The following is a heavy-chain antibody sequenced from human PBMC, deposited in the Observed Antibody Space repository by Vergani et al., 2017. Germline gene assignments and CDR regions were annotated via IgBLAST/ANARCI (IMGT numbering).Heavy chain of an antibody. V-gene: IGHV3-30*03. J-gene: IGHJ4*02. CDR2: ISYDGTQK. CDR1: GFTSSYYG. CDR3: ARGYPSDY. Sequence: QVHLVESGGGVVQPGRSLRLSCVVSGFTSSYYGMHWVRQAPGKGLEWVAVISYDGTQKYYADSVKGRFTISRDNSKSTLYLQMNSLRTEDTAVYYCARGYPSDYWGQGTLVTVSS. D-gene: IGHD1-26*01.